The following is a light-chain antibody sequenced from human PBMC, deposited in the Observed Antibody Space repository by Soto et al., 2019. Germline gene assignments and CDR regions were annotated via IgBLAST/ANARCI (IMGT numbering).Light chain of an antibody. CDR2: GAS. Sequence: QLTQSPSSLSASVGDRVTITCRASQGISSNLAWYQQKPGRAPKIMIFGASTLQSGVPSRFSVSGFGTDGTLTISSLQTEDASIYYCQQADTFPITFCQGTRLEIK. CDR3: QQADTFPIT. J-gene: IGKJ5*01. V-gene: IGKV1-9*01. CDR1: QGISSN.